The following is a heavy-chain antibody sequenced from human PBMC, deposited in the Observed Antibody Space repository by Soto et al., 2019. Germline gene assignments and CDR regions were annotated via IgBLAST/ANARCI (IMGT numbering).Heavy chain of an antibody. CDR2: ISHSSHYI. J-gene: IGHJ4*02. CDR3: AREEMYSSSWYPDY. Sequence: EVQLVESGGGLVKPGGSLRLPCAASGFTFNSYSMNWVRQAPGKGLEWVSSISHSSHYIYYADSMKGRFTISRDNAKNSLYLQMNSLRAEDTAVYYCAREEMYSSSWYPDYWGQGTLVTVSS. V-gene: IGHV3-21*01. CDR1: GFTFNSYS. D-gene: IGHD6-13*01.